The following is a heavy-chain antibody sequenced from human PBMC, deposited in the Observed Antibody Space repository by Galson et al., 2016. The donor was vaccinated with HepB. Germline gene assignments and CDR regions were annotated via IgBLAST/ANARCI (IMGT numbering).Heavy chain of an antibody. CDR2: INSDGSIT. CDR1: GFTFSSYW. V-gene: IGHV3-74*03. Sequence: SLRLSCAASGFTFSSYWMHWVRQAPGKGLVWVSHINSDGSITKYADSAKGRFAISRDNAKNTLYLQMNSLRAEDTAVYYCARERTLSSYPFYYYYGLDVWGQGTTVTVSS. D-gene: IGHD6-13*01. CDR3: ARERTLSSYPFYYYYGLDV. J-gene: IGHJ6*02.